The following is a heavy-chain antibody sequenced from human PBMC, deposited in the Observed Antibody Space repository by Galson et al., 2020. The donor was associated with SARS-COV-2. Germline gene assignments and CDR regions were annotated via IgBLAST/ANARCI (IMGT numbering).Heavy chain of an antibody. CDR2: SKRKNNGGTI. CDR3: TTDRGTNCGGDCHETH. D-gene: IGHD2-21*02. V-gene: IGHV3-15*01. Sequence: GGSLRLSCAASAFTFSFAWMSWVRQAPAKGLEWVGRSKRKNNGGTIDYAAPAKGRYTIPRDDAKNTLYLEMNSLKTEDTAVYYCTTDRGTNCGGDCHETHWGQGTRVTVSS. CDR1: AFTFSFAW. J-gene: IGHJ4*02.